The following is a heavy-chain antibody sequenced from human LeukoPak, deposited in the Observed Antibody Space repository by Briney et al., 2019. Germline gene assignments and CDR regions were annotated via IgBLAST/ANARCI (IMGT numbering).Heavy chain of an antibody. CDR3: ARGGIVVVRHFDY. V-gene: IGHV4-34*01. CDR2: INHSGST. D-gene: IGHD2-2*01. Sequence: SETLSLTCAVYGGSFSGYYWSWIRQPPGKGLEWIGEINHSGSTNYNPSLKSRVTISVGTSKNQFSLKLSSVTAADTAVYYCARGGIVVVRHFDYWGQGTLVTVSS. CDR1: GGSFSGYY. J-gene: IGHJ4*02.